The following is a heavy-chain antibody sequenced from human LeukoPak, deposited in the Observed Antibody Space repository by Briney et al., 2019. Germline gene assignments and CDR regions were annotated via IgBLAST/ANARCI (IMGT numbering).Heavy chain of an antibody. CDR2: IIPILGIA. V-gene: IGHV1-69*04. CDR1: GGTFSSYA. J-gene: IGHJ4*02. Sequence: SVKVSRKASGGTFSSYAISWVRQAPGQGLEWMGRIIPILGIANYAQKFQGRVTITADKSTSTAYMELSSLRSEDTAVYYCARDLISGSYFDYWGQGTLVTVSS. CDR3: ARDLISGSYFDY. D-gene: IGHD1-26*01.